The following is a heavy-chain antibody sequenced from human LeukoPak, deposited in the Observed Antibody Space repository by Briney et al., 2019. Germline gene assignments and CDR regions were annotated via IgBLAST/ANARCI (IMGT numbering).Heavy chain of an antibody. CDR2: ISRSSSTI. D-gene: IGHD6-19*01. CDR1: GFTFSSYS. CDR3: ARAIAVAGTSYYYGMDV. J-gene: IGHJ6*02. V-gene: IGHV3-48*02. Sequence: PGGSLRLSCAASGFTFSSYSMNWVRQAPGKGLEWVSYISRSSSTIYYADSVKGRFTISRDNAKNSLYLQMNSLRDEDTAVYYCARAIAVAGTSYYYGMDVWGQGTTVTVSS.